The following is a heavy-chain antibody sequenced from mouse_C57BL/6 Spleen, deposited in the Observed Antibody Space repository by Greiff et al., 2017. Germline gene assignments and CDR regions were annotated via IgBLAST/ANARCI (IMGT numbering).Heavy chain of an antibody. D-gene: IGHD2-4*01. Sequence: EVHLVESGGGLVKPGGSLKLSCAASGFTFSSYAMSWVRQTPEKRLEWVATISDGGSYTYYPDNVKGRFTISRDNAKNNLYLQMSHLKSEDTAMYYCARDRGYDYDETLDYWGQGTTLTVSS. V-gene: IGHV5-4*01. CDR1: GFTFSSYA. CDR2: ISDGGSYT. J-gene: IGHJ2*01. CDR3: ARDRGYDYDETLDY.